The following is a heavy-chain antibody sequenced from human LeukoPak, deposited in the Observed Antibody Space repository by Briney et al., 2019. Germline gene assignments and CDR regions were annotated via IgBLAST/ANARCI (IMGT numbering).Heavy chain of an antibody. CDR3: AREIMVRGVITYYFDY. D-gene: IGHD3-10*01. Sequence: SQTLSLTCTVSGGSISSGSYYWSWIRQPAGKGLEWIGRIYTSRSTYYNPSLKSRVTISVDTSKNQFSLKLSSVTAADTAVYYCAREIMVRGVITYYFDYWGQGTLVTVSS. V-gene: IGHV4-61*02. CDR2: IYTSRST. J-gene: IGHJ4*02. CDR1: GGSISSGSYY.